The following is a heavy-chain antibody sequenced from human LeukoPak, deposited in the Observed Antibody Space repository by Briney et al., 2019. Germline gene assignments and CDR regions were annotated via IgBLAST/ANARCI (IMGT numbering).Heavy chain of an antibody. CDR3: ATGSGWYSPDY. Sequence: SVNVSCKASGFTFTNSPMQWVRRARGQPLEWIGWIVVGSGDTNYAQKFQERVTLTRDLSTSTAYMELRSLRSEDTAVYYCATGSGWYSPDYRGQGTPGTVSS. V-gene: IGHV1-58*02. J-gene: IGHJ4*02. CDR2: IVVGSGDT. CDR1: GFTFTNSP. D-gene: IGHD6-19*01.